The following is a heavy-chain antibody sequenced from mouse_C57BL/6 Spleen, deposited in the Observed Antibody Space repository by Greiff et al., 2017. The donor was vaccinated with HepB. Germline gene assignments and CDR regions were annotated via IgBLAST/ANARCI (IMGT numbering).Heavy chain of an antibody. D-gene: IGHD1-1*01. Sequence: EVQRVESGGGLVKPGGSLKLSCAASGFTFSDYGMHWVRQAPEKGLEWVAYISSGSSTIYYADTVKGRFTISRDNAKNTLFLQMTSLRSEDTAMYYCARPNYYGSSGFAYWGQGTLVTVSA. CDR3: ARPNYYGSSGFAY. CDR1: GFTFSDYG. J-gene: IGHJ3*01. CDR2: ISSGSSTI. V-gene: IGHV5-17*01.